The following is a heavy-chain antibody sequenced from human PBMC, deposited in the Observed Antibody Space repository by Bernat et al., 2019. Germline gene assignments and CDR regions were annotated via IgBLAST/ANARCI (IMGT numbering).Heavy chain of an antibody. CDR3: ARAVVVVPAAPDFDY. D-gene: IGHD2-2*01. CDR2: IYYSGST. V-gene: IGHV4-59*01. Sequence: QVQLQESGPGLVKPSETLSLTCTVSGGSISSYYWSWIRQPPGKGLEWIGYIYYSGSTNYNPSLKSRVTISVDTSKNQFSLKLSSVTAADMAVYYCARAVVVVPAAPDFDYWGQGTLVTVSS. CDR1: GGSISSYY. J-gene: IGHJ4*02.